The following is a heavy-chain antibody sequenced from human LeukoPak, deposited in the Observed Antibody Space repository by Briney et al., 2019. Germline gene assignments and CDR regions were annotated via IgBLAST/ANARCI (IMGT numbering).Heavy chain of an antibody. CDR1: GYTFTDYY. CDR2: VDTEDGET. J-gene: IGHJ5*02. CDR3: APSQTSSSFGNWFDP. D-gene: IGHD6-13*01. Sequence: ASVRLSCKASGYTFTDYYMHWVPQAPGKGVEWMGRVDTEDGETIYAETLQGRVTITADTSTDTAYMELSSLRSEDTAVYYCAPSQTSSSFGNWFDPWGQGTLVTVSS. V-gene: IGHV1-69-2*01.